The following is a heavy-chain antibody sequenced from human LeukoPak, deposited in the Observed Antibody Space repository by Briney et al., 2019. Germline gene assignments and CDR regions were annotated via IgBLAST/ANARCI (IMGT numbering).Heavy chain of an antibody. Sequence: SETLSLTCTVSGRSISSYYWSWIRQPPGKGLEWIGYIYYSGSTNYNPSLKSRVTISVDTSKKQFSLKLSSVTAADTAVYYCARLVRGIYDYFDYWGQGTLVTVSS. CDR2: IYYSGST. CDR3: ARLVRGIYDYFDY. D-gene: IGHD3-10*01. J-gene: IGHJ4*02. V-gene: IGHV4-59*12. CDR1: GRSISSYY.